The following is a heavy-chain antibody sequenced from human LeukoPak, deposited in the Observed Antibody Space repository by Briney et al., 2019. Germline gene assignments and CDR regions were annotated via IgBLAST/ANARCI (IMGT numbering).Heavy chain of an antibody. D-gene: IGHD3-22*01. CDR2: INHNSGGT. CDR1: GYTFTGFY. CDR3: ARAPRRAGLID. Sequence: ASVKVSCKASGYTFTGFYMHWVRQAPGQGLEWMGWINHNSGGTNYAQKFQGRVTMTRDTSISTAYMELSRLRSDDTAVYYCARAPRRAGLIDWGQGTLVTVSS. J-gene: IGHJ4*02. V-gene: IGHV1-2*02.